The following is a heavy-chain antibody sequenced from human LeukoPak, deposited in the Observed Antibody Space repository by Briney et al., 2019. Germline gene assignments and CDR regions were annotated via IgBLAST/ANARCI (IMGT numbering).Heavy chain of an antibody. V-gene: IGHV3-53*01. CDR2: IYSGGGT. Sequence: GGSLRLSCAASGFTFSSNYMSWVRQAPGKGLEWVSIIYSGGGTYYADSVKGRFTISRDNSKNTLYLQMNSLRAEDTAVYYCARGGGSGWYRVDYWGQGTLVTVSS. J-gene: IGHJ4*02. CDR1: GFTFSSNY. CDR3: ARGGGSGWYRVDY. D-gene: IGHD6-19*01.